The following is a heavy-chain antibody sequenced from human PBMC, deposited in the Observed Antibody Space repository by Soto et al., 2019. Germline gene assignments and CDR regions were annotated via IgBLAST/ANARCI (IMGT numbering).Heavy chain of an antibody. CDR1: GTSISSTYW. J-gene: IGHJ4*02. CDR3: ATVPPRIVVVLAEFPT. CDR2: IYHTGIT. V-gene: IGHV4-4*02. Sequence: QVQLKQSGPGLVRPSGTLSLTCVVSGTSISSTYWWAWVRQSPGKGLEWIGEIYHTGITKYHPSPMSPVSMSIDKYNYQSSPKPPSVTAADTAIYYCATVPPRIVVVLAEFPTWGQGTLVTVSS. D-gene: IGHD2-21*01.